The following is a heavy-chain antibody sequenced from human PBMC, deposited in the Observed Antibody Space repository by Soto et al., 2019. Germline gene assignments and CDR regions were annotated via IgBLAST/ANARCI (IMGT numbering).Heavy chain of an antibody. D-gene: IGHD6-13*01. J-gene: IGHJ6*02. Sequence: EVQLLESGGDLVQPGGSPRLSCAASGFTFSSYAMSWVRQAPGKGLEWVSVISGSGGRTYYADSVKGRFTISRDNSKNTLYLQINTLRAEDTAVYYCAKESSNYYGLDVWGQGTTVTVSS. CDR1: GFTFSSYA. V-gene: IGHV3-23*01. CDR2: ISGSGGRT. CDR3: AKESSNYYGLDV.